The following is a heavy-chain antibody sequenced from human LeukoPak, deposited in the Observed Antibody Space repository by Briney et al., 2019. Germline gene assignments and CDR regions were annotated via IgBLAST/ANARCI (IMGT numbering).Heavy chain of an antibody. CDR1: GFSVSSNY. J-gene: IGHJ4*02. Sequence: GGSLRLSCAASGFSVSSNYMTWVRQAPGKGLEWVSIIYSDYSGGSTYYADSVKGRFTISRDNAQNSLYLQMNSLRAEDTAVYFCARVVNGYVDYWGQGTLVTVSS. CDR2: IYSDYSGGST. V-gene: IGHV3-53*01. D-gene: IGHD2-8*01. CDR3: ARVVNGYVDY.